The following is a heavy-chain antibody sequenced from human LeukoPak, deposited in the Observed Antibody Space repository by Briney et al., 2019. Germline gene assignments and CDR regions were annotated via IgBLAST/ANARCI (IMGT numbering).Heavy chain of an antibody. D-gene: IGHD6-19*01. J-gene: IGHJ4*02. CDR1: GFTFSSYA. CDR3: AKDRRYSSGWYYFDY. CDR2: MSGSGGST. Sequence: PGGSLRLSCAASGFTFSSYAMSWDRQAPGRGLEWVSAMSGSGGSTYYADSVKGRFTISRDNSKNTLYLHMNSLRAEDTAVYYCAKDRRYSSGWYYFDYWGQGTLVTVSS. V-gene: IGHV3-23*01.